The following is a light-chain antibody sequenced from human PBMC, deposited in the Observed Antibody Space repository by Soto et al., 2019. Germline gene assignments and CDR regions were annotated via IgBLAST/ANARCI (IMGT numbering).Light chain of an antibody. V-gene: IGKV1-27*01. CDR2: AAY. J-gene: IGKJ5*01. CDR1: QGISNY. CDR3: QMYNSVPIT. Sequence: DIQMTQSPSSLSASVGDIVTINFRASQGISNYLAWYQQKPGKVPKLLIYAAYNLQSGVPSRFSGSGSGTDFTLTISSLQPEDVATYYCQMYNSVPITFGQGTRLEIK.